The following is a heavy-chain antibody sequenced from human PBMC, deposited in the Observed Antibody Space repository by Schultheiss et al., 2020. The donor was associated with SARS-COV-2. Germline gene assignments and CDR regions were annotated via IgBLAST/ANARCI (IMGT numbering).Heavy chain of an antibody. CDR3: ARHGAVNYYDSSGYAFDY. V-gene: IGHV4-59*08. D-gene: IGHD3-22*01. CDR2: IYYSGST. J-gene: IGHJ4*02. CDR1: GGSISSYY. Sequence: SQTLSLTCTVSGGSISSYYWSWIRQPPGKGLEWIGYIYYSGSTNYNPSLKSRVTISVDTSKNQFSLKLSSVTAADTAVYYCARHGAVNYYDSSGYAFDYWGQGTLVTV.